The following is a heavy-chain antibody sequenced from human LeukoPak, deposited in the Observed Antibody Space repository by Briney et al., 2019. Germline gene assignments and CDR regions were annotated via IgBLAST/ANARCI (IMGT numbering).Heavy chain of an antibody. CDR3: ASGSSSWYYFDY. D-gene: IGHD6-13*01. CDR1: GYTFTCYY. J-gene: IGHJ4*02. V-gene: IGHV1-2*02. Sequence: ASVNVSFKASGYTFTCYYMHWVRQAPGQGLEGMGWINPNSGGTNYAQKFQGRVTMTRDTSISTAYMELSRLRSDDTAVYYCASGSSSWYYFDYWGQGTLVTVSS. CDR2: INPNSGGT.